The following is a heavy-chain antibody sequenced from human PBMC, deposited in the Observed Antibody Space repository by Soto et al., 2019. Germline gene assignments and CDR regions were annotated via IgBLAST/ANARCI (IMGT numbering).Heavy chain of an antibody. V-gene: IGHV4-59*01. CDR2: IYYSGST. CDR3: VRSDIVGATGGYFDY. Sequence: SETLSLTCTVSGGSISSYYWSWIRQPPGKGLEWIGYIYYSGSTNYNPSLKSRVTISVDTSKNQFSLKLSSVTAADTAVYYCVRSDIVGATGGYFDYWGQGTLVTVSS. J-gene: IGHJ4*02. CDR1: GGSISSYY. D-gene: IGHD1-26*01.